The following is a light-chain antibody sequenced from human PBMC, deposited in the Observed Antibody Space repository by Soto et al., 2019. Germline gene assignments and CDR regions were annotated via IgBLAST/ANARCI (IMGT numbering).Light chain of an antibody. CDR3: CSYAPSPTVV. Sequence: QSALTQPASVSGSPGQSITISCTGTSSDVGSYNLVSWYQQHPGKALKLMIYEGTKRPSGVSNRCSGSKSGNTASMTISGLQAEDEADYYCCSYAPSPTVVFGGGTKVTVL. J-gene: IGLJ2*01. CDR1: SSDVGSYNL. V-gene: IGLV2-23*01. CDR2: EGT.